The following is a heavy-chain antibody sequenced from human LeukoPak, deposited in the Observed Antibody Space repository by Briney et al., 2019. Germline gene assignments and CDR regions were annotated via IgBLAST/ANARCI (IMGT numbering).Heavy chain of an antibody. J-gene: IGHJ4*02. CDR2: ISYDGSNK. V-gene: IGHV3-30*04. Sequence: GGSLRLSCAACGFTFSSYAMHWVRQAPGKGLEWVAVISYDGSNKYYADSVKGRFTISRDNSKNTLYLQMNSLRAEDTAVYYCARDGYYDFWSGYYNYFDYWGQGTLVTVSS. D-gene: IGHD3-3*01. CDR1: GFTFSSYA. CDR3: ARDGYYDFWSGYYNYFDY.